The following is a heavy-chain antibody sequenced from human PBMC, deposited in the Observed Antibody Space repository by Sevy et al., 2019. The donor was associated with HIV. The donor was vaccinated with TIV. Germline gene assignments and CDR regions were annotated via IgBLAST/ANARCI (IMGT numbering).Heavy chain of an antibody. CDR2: IYYSGTT. V-gene: IGHV4-59*01. CDR1: GCPINSNY. J-gene: IGHJ4*03. D-gene: IGHD6-19*01. Sequence: SETLSLTCTVSGCPINSNYWSWIRQSPGNGLEWIGYIYYSGTTSYNASLKSRVTISIDTCTNHFSLKLTSVTAADTDVYYCASDMGGYISGWEPYGPFDNWGQGTMVTVSS. CDR3: ASDMGGYISGWEPYGPFDN.